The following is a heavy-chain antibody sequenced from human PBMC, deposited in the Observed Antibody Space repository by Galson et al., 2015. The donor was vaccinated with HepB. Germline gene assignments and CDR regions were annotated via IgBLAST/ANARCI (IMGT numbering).Heavy chain of an antibody. CDR1: GFTFGDYA. V-gene: IGHV3-49*03. Sequence: SLRLSCAASGFTFGDYAMSWFRQAPGKGLEWVGFIRSKAYGGTTEYAASVKGRFTISRDDSKSIAYLQMNSLKTEDTAVYYCTGDLRHLTRLSTHSNIDYWGQGTLVTVSS. CDR2: IRSKAYGGTT. D-gene: IGHD4/OR15-4a*01. CDR3: TGDLRHLTRLSTHSNIDY. J-gene: IGHJ4*02.